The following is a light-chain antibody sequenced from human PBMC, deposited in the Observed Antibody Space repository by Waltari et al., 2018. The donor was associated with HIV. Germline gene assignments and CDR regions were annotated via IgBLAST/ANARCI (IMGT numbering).Light chain of an antibody. CDR2: DTT. CDR1: TGPVTSGPP. J-gene: IGLJ3*02. V-gene: IGLV7-46*01. Sequence: QAVVTQEPSLTVSPGGTVTLTCGSSTGPVTSGPPPYWFQQRPGQAPRTLIYDTTNKHSWTPARFSGSLLGGKAALTLSGAQPEDEAEYYCLLSYAGPRPWVFGGGTKVTVL. CDR3: LLSYAGPRPWV.